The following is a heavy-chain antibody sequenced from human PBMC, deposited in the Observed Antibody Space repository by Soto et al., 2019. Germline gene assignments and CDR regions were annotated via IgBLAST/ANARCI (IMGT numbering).Heavy chain of an antibody. Sequence: SETLSLTCAVYGGSFSGYYWSWIRQPPGKGLEWIGEINHSGSTNYNPSLKSRVTISVDTSKNQFSLKLSSVTAADTAVYYCAGGYGGTLDYWGRGTLVTVSS. CDR2: INHSGST. CDR1: GGSFSGYY. D-gene: IGHD4-17*01. V-gene: IGHV4-34*01. J-gene: IGHJ4*02. CDR3: AGGYGGTLDY.